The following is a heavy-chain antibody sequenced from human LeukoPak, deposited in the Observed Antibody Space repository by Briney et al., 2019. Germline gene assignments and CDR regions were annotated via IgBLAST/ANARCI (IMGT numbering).Heavy chain of an antibody. CDR3: ARTTMVRGTYYMDV. CDR2: IYYSGYT. V-gene: IGHV4-59*01. Sequence: SETLSLTCAVYGGSFSSYYWSRIRQPPGKGLEWIGCIYYSGYTNYKSSLKSRVTISVDTSKNQFSLKLSSVTAADTAVYYCARTTMVRGTYYMDVWGKGTTVTVSS. J-gene: IGHJ6*03. D-gene: IGHD3-10*01. CDR1: GGSFSSYY.